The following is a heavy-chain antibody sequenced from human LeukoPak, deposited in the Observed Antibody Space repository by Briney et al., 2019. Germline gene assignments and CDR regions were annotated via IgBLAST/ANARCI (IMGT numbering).Heavy chain of an antibody. D-gene: IGHD6-13*01. J-gene: IGHJ4*02. CDR1: EFTFSTYG. CDR3: AKDRYSGLNTIDY. V-gene: IGHV3-30*18. CDR2: ISYDGSYK. Sequence: GGSLRLSCAASEFTFSTYGMYCVRQAPGKGLEWVAVISYDGSYKFYADSVKGRFTISRDNSKSTLYLQMNSLRAEDTAVYYCAKDRYSGLNTIDYWGQGTLVTVSS.